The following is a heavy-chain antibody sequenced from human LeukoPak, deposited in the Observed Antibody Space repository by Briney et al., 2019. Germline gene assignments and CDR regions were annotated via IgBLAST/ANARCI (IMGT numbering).Heavy chain of an antibody. CDR1: GGTFSSYA. CDR2: IIPIFGTA. J-gene: IGHJ4*02. CDR3: ARDLRQYDILTGYYPTGYFDY. D-gene: IGHD3-9*01. V-gene: IGHV1-69*13. Sequence: SVKVSCKASGGTFSSYAISWVRQAPGQGLEWMGGIIPIFGTANYAQKFQGRVTITADESTSTAYMELSSLRSEDTAVYYCARDLRQYDILTGYYPTGYFDYWGQGTLVTVSS.